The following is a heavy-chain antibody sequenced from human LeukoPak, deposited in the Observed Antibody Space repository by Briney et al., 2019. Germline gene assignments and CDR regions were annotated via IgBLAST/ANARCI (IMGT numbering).Heavy chain of an antibody. Sequence: GSSVKVSCKSSGGTFSRYAISWVRQAPGQGLEWRGWIIPILSIANYAQKFQGRVTITADKSTSTAYMELSRLRSDDTAVYYCAGGYGSGSYYNPYYYYGMDVWGQGTTVTVSS. CDR3: AGGYGSGSYYNPYYYYGMDV. J-gene: IGHJ6*02. V-gene: IGHV1-69*04. CDR2: IIPILSIA. CDR1: GGTFSRYA. D-gene: IGHD3-10*01.